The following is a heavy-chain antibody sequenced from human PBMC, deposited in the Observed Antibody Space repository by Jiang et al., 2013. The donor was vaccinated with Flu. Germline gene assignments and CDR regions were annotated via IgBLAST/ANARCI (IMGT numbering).Heavy chain of an antibody. D-gene: IGHD6-25*01. Sequence: KGLEWIGYIHYSGADLLHPVPPTNRVTILIDRSKNQFSLRLTSVTAADTAVYFCARDSLAASYSFDVWGQGTKVTVSS. J-gene: IGHJ3*01. CDR2: IHYSGAD. V-gene: IGHV4-31*02. CDR3: ARDSLAASYSFDV.